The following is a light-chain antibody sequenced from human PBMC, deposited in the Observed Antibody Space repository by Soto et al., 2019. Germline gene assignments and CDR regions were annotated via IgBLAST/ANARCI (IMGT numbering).Light chain of an antibody. V-gene: IGLV1-40*01. CDR1: SSNIGAGYD. CDR2: GNS. J-gene: IGLJ3*02. CDR3: QSYDSSLSGWV. Sequence: QSVLTRPPSVSGAPGQRVTISCTGSSSNIGAGYDVHWYQQLPGTAPKLLIYGNSNRPSAVPDRFSGSKSGTSASLAITGLQAEDEADYYCQSYDSSLSGWVFGGGTKLTVL.